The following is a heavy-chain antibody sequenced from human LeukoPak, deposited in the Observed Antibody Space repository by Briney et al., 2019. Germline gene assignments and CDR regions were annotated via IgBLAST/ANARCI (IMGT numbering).Heavy chain of an antibody. Sequence: PGGSLRLSCAASGFTSSTYWIHWVRQAPGKGLMWVSRINSDGSSTSYADSVKGRFTISRDNAKNTVYLHTNSLKVEDTAVYYCARSYYGDYEDFWGQGTLVAVSS. CDR3: ARSYYGDYEDF. D-gene: IGHD4-17*01. J-gene: IGHJ4*02. CDR1: GFTSSTYW. CDR2: INSDGSST. V-gene: IGHV3-74*01.